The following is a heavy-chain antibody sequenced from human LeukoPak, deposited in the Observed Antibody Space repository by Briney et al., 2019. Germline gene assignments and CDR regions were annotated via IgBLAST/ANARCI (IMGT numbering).Heavy chain of an antibody. CDR3: AKDRDGYNLIDFDY. CDR2: ISGSGGST. D-gene: IGHD5-24*01. CDR1: GVTFSSYA. V-gene: IGHV3-23*01. J-gene: IGHJ4*02. Sequence: PGGSLRLSCAASGVTFSSYAMSWVRQAPGKGLEWVSSISGSGGSTYYADSVKGRFTISRDNSKNTLYLQMNGLRAEDTAVYYCAKDRDGYNLIDFDYWGQGTLVTVSS.